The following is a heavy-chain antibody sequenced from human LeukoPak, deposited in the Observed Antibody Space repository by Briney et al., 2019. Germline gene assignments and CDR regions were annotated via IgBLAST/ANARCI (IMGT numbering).Heavy chain of an antibody. CDR3: ARYSQHLGRDY. D-gene: IGHD2-15*01. J-gene: IGHJ4*02. Sequence: GESLKISCKGSGYSFTNYWIGWVRQMPGKGLQWMGIIYPGDSDTRYSPSFQGQVTISADKSINTAYLQWSSLKASDTAMYYCARYSQHLGRDYWGQGTLVIVSS. CDR1: GYSFTNYW. CDR2: IYPGDSDT. V-gene: IGHV5-51*01.